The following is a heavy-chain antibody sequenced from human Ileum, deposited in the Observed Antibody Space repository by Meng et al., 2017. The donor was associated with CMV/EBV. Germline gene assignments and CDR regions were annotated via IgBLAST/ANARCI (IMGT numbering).Heavy chain of an antibody. J-gene: IGHJ4*02. D-gene: IGHD1-26*01. CDR2: IYASGST. Sequence: EVQLVESGGGLVQPGGSLGLSCEASGFIVSSPYMTWVRQAPGKGLEWVSVIYASGSTFYADSVKGRFTISRDNSENTLFLQMSSLRVEDTAVYYCVGVGAPGGQGTLVTVSS. CDR1: GFIVSSPY. V-gene: IGHV3-66*01. CDR3: VGVGAP.